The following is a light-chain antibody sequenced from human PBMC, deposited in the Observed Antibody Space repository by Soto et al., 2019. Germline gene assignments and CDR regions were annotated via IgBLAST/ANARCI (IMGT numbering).Light chain of an antibody. J-gene: IGKJ2*01. CDR2: GAS. V-gene: IGKV3-20*01. Sequence: EIVLTQSPGTLSLSPGERATLSCRATQSVTSSYLAWHQQRPGQAPRLLIYGASSRATGIPDRFSGSGSGTDFALTISRLEPEDFAVYYCQQYGSSPPTLGQGTKLEIK. CDR1: QSVTSSY. CDR3: QQYGSSPPT.